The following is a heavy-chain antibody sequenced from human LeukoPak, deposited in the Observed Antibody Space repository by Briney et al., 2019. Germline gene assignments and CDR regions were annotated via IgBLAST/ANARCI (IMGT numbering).Heavy chain of an antibody. CDR2: IRYGGSDK. CDR1: GFSLSSYG. CDR3: ARDIVEPPGRGRYFEN. J-gene: IGHJ4*02. V-gene: IGHV3-30*02. Sequence: QSGGSLRLSCAASGFSLSSYGMHCVRQAPGKGLEWGTFIRYGGSDKFYADSVKGRFTTSRENSRRKLYLQMNSVRPEDTAVYYCARDIVEPPGRGRYFENWGQGTLITVSS. D-gene: IGHD1-14*01.